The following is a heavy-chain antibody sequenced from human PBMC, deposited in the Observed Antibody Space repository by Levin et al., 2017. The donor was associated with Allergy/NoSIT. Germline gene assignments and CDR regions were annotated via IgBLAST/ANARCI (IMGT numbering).Heavy chain of an antibody. D-gene: IGHD2-2*01. V-gene: IGHV4-30-4*01. CDR1: GGSISSGDYY. Sequence: SETLSLTCTVSGGSISSGDYYWSWIRQPPGKGLEWIGYMYFSGNTNYNPSLSSRITISVDTSKNQFSLKLRSVTAADTAVYYCARQGYCEPTSCSTGIDYWGQGTLVTVSS. CDR2: MYFSGNT. J-gene: IGHJ4*02. CDR3: ARQGYCEPTSCSTGIDY.